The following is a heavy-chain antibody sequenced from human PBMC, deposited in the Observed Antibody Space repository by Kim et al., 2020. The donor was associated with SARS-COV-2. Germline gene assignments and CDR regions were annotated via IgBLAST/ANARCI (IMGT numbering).Heavy chain of an antibody. D-gene: IGHD6-19*01. CDR1: GGSISSSSYY. CDR3: VSLVVAGTLVDY. Sequence: SETLSLTCTVSGGSISSSSYYWGWIHQPPGKGLEWIGSIYYSGSTYYNPSLKSRVTISVDTSKNQFSLKLSSVTAADTAVYYCVSLVVAGTLVDYWGQGTLVTVSS. J-gene: IGHJ4*02. V-gene: IGHV4-39*01. CDR2: IYYSGST.